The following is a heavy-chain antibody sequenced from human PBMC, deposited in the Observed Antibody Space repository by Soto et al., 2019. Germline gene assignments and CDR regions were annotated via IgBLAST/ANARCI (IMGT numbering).Heavy chain of an antibody. V-gene: IGHV3-23*01. CDR2: ISGSGGST. D-gene: IGHD1-26*01. CDR3: AKLGGWSGSYEEFDF. J-gene: IGHJ4*02. CDR1: GFTFSSYA. Sequence: EVQLLESGGGLVQPGGSLRLSCAASGFTFSSYAMSWVRQAPGRGLEWVSAISGSGGSTYYADSVKGRFTISRDNSKNTLYLQMNSLRAEDTAVYYCAKLGGWSGSYEEFDFWGQGTLVTVSS.